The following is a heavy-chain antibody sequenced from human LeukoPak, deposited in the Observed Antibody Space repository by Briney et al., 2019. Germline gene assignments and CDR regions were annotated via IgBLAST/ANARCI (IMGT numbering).Heavy chain of an antibody. V-gene: IGHV4-59*12. CDR1: GGSISSYY. J-gene: IGHJ4*02. Sequence: PSETLSLTCTVSGGSISSYYWSWIRQPPGKGLEWIGYIYYSGSTNYNPSLKSRVTISVDTSKNQFSLKLSSVTAADTAVYYCARRGYYGSGYWGQGTLVTVSS. D-gene: IGHD3-10*01. CDR3: ARRGYYGSGY. CDR2: IYYSGST.